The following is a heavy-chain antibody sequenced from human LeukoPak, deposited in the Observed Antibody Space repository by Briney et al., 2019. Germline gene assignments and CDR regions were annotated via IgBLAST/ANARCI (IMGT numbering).Heavy chain of an antibody. CDR2: INHSGST. CDR3: ARGEYCSSTSCKTRYYYYYMDV. J-gene: IGHJ6*03. CDR1: GGPFSGYY. Sequence: SETLSLTCAVYGGPFSGYYWSWVRQPPGKGLEWIGEINHSGSTNYNPSLKSRVTISVDTSKNQFSLKLSSVTAADTAVYYCARGEYCSSTSCKTRYYYYYMDVWGKGTTVTVSS. D-gene: IGHD2-2*01. V-gene: IGHV4-34*01.